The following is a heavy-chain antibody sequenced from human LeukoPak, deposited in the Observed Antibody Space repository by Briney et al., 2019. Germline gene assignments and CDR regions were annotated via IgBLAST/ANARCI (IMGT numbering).Heavy chain of an antibody. D-gene: IGHD5-12*01. Sequence: GGSLRLSCAASGFTFSSYSMNWVRQAAGKGLECVSSISSSSSYIYYADSVKGRFTISRDNARNSLYLHMNSLRAEDTAVYYCARAGYSGYAMEGAFDYWGQGTLVTVSS. V-gene: IGHV3-21*01. CDR2: ISSSSSYI. CDR3: ARAGYSGYAMEGAFDY. J-gene: IGHJ4*02. CDR1: GFTFSSYS.